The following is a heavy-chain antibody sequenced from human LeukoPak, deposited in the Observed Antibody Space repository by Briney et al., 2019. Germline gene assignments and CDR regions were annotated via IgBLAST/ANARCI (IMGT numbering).Heavy chain of an antibody. Sequence: ALVKVSCKASGYTFTSYGISWVRQAPGQGLKWMGWISAYNGNTNYAQKLQGRVTMTTDTSTSTAYMELRSLRSDDTAVYYCAREDTRLKSDYWGQGTLVTVSS. CDR2: ISAYNGNT. CDR3: AREDTRLKSDY. J-gene: IGHJ4*02. V-gene: IGHV1-18*01. CDR1: GYTFTSYG.